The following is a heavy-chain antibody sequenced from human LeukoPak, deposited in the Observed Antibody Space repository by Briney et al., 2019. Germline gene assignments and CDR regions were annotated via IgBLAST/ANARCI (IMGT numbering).Heavy chain of an antibody. V-gene: IGHV4-4*07. CDR2: IYTGGST. CDR1: GGSISSYY. D-gene: IGHD6-13*01. J-gene: IGHJ6*03. CDR3: ARDIGENSSSWYGGRYYYYMDV. Sequence: SETLSLTCTVSGGSISSYYWSWIRQPAGKGLEWIGRIYTGGSTNYNPSLKSRVTMSVDTSKNQFSLKLSSVTAADTAVYYCARDIGENSSSWYGGRYYYYMDVWGKGTTVTVSS.